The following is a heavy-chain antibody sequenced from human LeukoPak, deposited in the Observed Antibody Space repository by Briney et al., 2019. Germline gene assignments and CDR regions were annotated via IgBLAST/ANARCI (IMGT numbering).Heavy chain of an antibody. CDR3: ARHTDYFGYYGMDV. CDR1: GFTFSSYA. CDR2: ISGSGGST. Sequence: TGGSLRLSCAASGFTFSSYAMSWVRQAPGKGLEWVSAISGSGGSTYYADSVKGRFTISRDNSKNTLYLQMNSLRAEDTAVYYCARHTDYFGYYGMDVWGQGTTVTVSS. J-gene: IGHJ6*02. D-gene: IGHD2/OR15-2a*01. V-gene: IGHV3-23*01.